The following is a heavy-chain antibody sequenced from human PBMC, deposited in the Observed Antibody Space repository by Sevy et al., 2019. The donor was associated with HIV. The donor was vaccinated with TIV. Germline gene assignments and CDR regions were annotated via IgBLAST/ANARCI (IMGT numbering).Heavy chain of an antibody. J-gene: IGHJ4*02. CDR3: ARSPGELDY. CDR2: IYYSGST. D-gene: IGHD1-26*01. V-gene: IGHV4-59*01. CDR1: GGSISSYY. Sequence: SETLSLTCTVSGGSISSYYWSWIRQPPGKGLEWIGYIYYSGSTNYNPTLKSRVTISVDTSKNECSLKLSFVTAADTAVYYCARSPGELDYWGQGTLVTVSS.